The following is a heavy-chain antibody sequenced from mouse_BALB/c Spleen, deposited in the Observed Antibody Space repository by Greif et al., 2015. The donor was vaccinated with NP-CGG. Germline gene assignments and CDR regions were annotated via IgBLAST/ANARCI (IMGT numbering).Heavy chain of an antibody. CDR3: TGGLRRYWYFDV. CDR1: GYTFTDYE. CDR2: IDPETGGT. D-gene: IGHD2-4*01. Sequence: VQLQQSGAELVRPGASVTLSCKASGYTFTDYEMHWVKQTPVHGLEWIGAIDPETGGTAYNQKFKGKATLTADKSSSTAYMELRSLTSEDSAVYYCTGGLRRYWYFDVWGAGTTVTVSS. V-gene: IGHV1-15*01. J-gene: IGHJ1*01.